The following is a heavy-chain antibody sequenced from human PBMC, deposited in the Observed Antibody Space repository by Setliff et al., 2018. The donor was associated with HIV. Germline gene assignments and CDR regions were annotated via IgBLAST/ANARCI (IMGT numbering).Heavy chain of an antibody. V-gene: IGHV3-48*03. CDR3: ARDLSRSADYGVFDS. J-gene: IGHJ4*02. CDR1: GFTFSNYD. CDR2: ISSSTGRAI. Sequence: GESPKISCAASGFTFSNYDMNWVRQAPGRGLEWISHISSSTGRAIYYADSVKGRFTISRDGPKNSLYLQMNSLRVEDTALYYCARDLSRSADYGVFDSWGQGTPVTVSS. D-gene: IGHD4-17*01.